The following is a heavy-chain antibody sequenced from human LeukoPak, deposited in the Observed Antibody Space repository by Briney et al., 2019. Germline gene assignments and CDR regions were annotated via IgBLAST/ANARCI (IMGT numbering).Heavy chain of an antibody. V-gene: IGHV3-23*01. Sequence: PGGSLRLSCAASGFSFNNYGMNWVRQAPGKGLEWISAITGSGGTTYYAGSVEGRFTISRDNSKNTLFLQVNSLRAEDTAVYYCAKSSLIDWYYYYIDVWGKGTTVTVSS. D-gene: IGHD3-9*01. CDR3: AKSSLIDWYYYYIDV. J-gene: IGHJ6*03. CDR1: GFSFNNYG. CDR2: ITGSGGTT.